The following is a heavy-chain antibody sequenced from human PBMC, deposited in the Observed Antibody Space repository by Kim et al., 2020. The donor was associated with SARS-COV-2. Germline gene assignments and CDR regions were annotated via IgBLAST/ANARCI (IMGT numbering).Heavy chain of an antibody. J-gene: IGHJ4*02. D-gene: IGHD6-6*01. CDR1: GGSFSGYY. CDR2: INHSGST. Sequence: SETLSLTCAVYGGSFSGYYWSWIRQPPGKGLEWIGEINHSGSTNYNPSLKSRVTISVDTSKNQFSLKLSSVTAADTAVYYCARGEYSSSPSTQPFDYWGQGTLVTVSS. V-gene: IGHV4-34*01. CDR3: ARGEYSSSPSTQPFDY.